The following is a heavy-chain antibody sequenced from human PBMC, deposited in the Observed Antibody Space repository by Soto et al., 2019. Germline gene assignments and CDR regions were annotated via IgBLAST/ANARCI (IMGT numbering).Heavy chain of an antibody. CDR1: GFSLDTSGVG. CDR2: IYWDDYK. D-gene: IGHD1-26*01. Sequence: QITLKESGPTLVKPTQTLTLTCTFSGFSLDTSGVGVGWIRQPPGKALEWVAVIYWDDYKHFSPSLESRLTITKDTSKNLVVLTMTDMDPVDTATYYGAHKGGGLYPLDYWGQGTLVTVSS. CDR3: AHKGGGLYPLDY. J-gene: IGHJ4*02. V-gene: IGHV2-5*02.